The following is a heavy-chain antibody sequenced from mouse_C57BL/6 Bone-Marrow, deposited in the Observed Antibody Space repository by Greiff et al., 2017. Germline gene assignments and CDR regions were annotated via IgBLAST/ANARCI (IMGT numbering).Heavy chain of an antibody. CDR3: ARDYYGSTFYWFDY. D-gene: IGHD1-1*01. CDR1: GFTFSSYA. Sequence: DVKLVESGGGLVKPGGSLKLSCAASGFTFSSYAMSWVRQTPEKRLEWVATISDGGSYTYSPDNVKGRFTISRDNAKNNLYLQMSHLKSEDTAMYYCARDYYGSTFYWFDYWGQGTTLTVSS. CDR2: ISDGGSYT. V-gene: IGHV5-4*01. J-gene: IGHJ2*01.